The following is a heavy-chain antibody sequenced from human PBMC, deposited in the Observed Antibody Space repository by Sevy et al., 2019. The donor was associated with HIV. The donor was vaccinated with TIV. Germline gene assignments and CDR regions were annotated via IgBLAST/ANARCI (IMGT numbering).Heavy chain of an antibody. Sequence: GGSLRLSCAASGFTFSSYAMSWVRQAPGKGLEWVSAMSGSGGSTYYADSVKGRFTISRDNSKNTLYLQMNSLRAEDTAVYYCAKDRLEWLLYRYDWFDPWGQGTLVTVSS. CDR2: MSGSGGST. CDR3: AKDRLEWLLYRYDWFDP. CDR1: GFTFSSYA. D-gene: IGHD3-3*01. J-gene: IGHJ5*02. V-gene: IGHV3-23*01.